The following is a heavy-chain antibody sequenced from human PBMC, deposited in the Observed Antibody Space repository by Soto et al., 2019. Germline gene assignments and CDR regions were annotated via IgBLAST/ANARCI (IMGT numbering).Heavy chain of an antibody. CDR2: INTYNGNT. CDR3: ARSSSGRNFDY. D-gene: IGHD6-19*01. V-gene: IGHV1-18*01. Sequence: GASVKVSCKASGYTFTNYGISWVRQAPGQGLEWMGWINTYNGNTNHAQKLQGRVTMTTDTSTSTAYMELRSLRSDDTAVYYCARSSSGRNFDYWGQGTLVTVSS. CDR1: GYTFTNYG. J-gene: IGHJ4*02.